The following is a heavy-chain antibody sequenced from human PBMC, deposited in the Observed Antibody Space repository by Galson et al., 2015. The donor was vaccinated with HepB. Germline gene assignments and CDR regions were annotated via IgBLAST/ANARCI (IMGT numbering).Heavy chain of an antibody. J-gene: IGHJ3*02. Sequence: QSGAEVKKPGESLKISCKGSGYSFTSYWIGWVRQMPGKGLEWMGIIYPGDSDTRYSPSFQGQVTISADKSISTAYLQWSSLKASGPAMYYCARRGTGYSRGWEATDAFDIWGPGTMVPVSS. CDR2: IYPGDSDT. CDR1: GYSFTSYW. V-gene: IGHV5-51*03. D-gene: IGHD6-19*01. CDR3: ARRGTGYSRGWEATDAFDI.